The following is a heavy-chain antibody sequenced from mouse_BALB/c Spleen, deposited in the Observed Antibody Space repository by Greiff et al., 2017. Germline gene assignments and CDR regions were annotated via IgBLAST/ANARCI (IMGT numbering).Heavy chain of an antibody. J-gene: IGHJ4*01. CDR2: IFPGTGTT. CDR1: GYTFTSYW. V-gene: IGHV1S132*01. Sequence: QVQLKQSGAELVKPGASVKLSCKTSGYTFTSYWIQWVKQRPGQGLGWIGEIFPGTGTTYYNEKFKGKATLTIDTSSSTAYMQLSSLTSEDSAVYFCARSGNSYYAMDYWGQGTSVTVSS. D-gene: IGHD2-1*01. CDR3: ARSGNSYYAMDY.